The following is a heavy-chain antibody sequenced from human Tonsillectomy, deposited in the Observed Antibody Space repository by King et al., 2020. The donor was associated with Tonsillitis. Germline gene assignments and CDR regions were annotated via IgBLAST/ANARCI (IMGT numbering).Heavy chain of an antibody. CDR2: ISAYNGNT. V-gene: IGHV1-18*01. D-gene: IGHD3-22*01. J-gene: IGHJ3*02. CDR3: ARGRGLYSRGDASDI. Sequence: QLVQSGVEVKKPGASVKVSCKASGYTFTNYGISWVRQAPGQGLEWMGWISAYNGNTDYAQKFQDRVTMTTDKSTSTAYMELRSLRTGDTAVYYCARGRGLYSRGDASDIWGQGTLVTVSS. CDR1: GYTFTNYG.